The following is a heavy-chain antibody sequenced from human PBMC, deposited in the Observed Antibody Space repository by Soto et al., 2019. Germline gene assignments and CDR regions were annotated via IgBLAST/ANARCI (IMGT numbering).Heavy chain of an antibody. CDR3: AREEQWEGMDV. CDR2: ISSSSSTI. J-gene: IGHJ6*02. Sequence: PGGSLRLSCAASGFTFSSYSMNWVRQAPGKGLEWVSYISSSSSTIYYADSVKGRFTISRDNAKNSLYLKMNSLRAEDTAVYYCAREEQWEGMDVWGQGTTVTVSS. V-gene: IGHV3-48*01. D-gene: IGHD6-19*01. CDR1: GFTFSSYS.